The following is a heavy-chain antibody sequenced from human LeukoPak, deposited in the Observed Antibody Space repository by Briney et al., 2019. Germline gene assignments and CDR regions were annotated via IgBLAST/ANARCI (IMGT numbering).Heavy chain of an antibody. CDR3: ARASSSGVRLFDY. Sequence: KTSETLSLTCTVSGGSISSYYWSWIRQPPGKGLEWIGYIYYSGSTNYNPSLKSRVTISVDTSKNQFSLKLSSVTAADTAVYYCARASSSGVRLFDYWGQGTLVTVSS. D-gene: IGHD6-19*01. V-gene: IGHV4-59*01. CDR1: GGSISSYY. CDR2: IYYSGST. J-gene: IGHJ4*02.